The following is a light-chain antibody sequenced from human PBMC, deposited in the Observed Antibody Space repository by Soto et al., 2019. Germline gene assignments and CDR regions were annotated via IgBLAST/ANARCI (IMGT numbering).Light chain of an antibody. J-gene: IGLJ1*01. V-gene: IGLV2-14*01. CDR2: DVS. Sequence: QSALTQPASVSGSPGQSITISCTGTSSDVGGYNYVSWYQQHPGKAPKLMIYDVSNRPSGVSNRFSGSKSGNTASLTISGPQAEDEADYYSSSYTSSSTLLYVFGTGTKVTVL. CDR1: SSDVGGYNY. CDR3: SSYTSSSTLLYV.